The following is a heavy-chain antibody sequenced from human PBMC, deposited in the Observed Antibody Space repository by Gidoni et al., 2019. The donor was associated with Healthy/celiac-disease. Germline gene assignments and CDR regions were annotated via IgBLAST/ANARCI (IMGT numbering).Heavy chain of an antibody. Sequence: EVQLVESGGGLVQPGRSLRLSCAASGFTFDDYAMHWVRQAPGKGLGWVSGISWNSGSIGYADSVKGRYTISRDNAKNSLYLQMNSLRAEDTALYYCAILLTAGTTIYGMDVWGQGTTVTVSS. V-gene: IGHV3-9*01. CDR3: AILLTAGTTIYGMDV. J-gene: IGHJ6*02. D-gene: IGHD1-1*01. CDR2: ISWNSGSI. CDR1: GFTFDDYA.